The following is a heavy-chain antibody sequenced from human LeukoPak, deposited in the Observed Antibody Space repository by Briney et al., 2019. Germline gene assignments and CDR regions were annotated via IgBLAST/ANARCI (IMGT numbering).Heavy chain of an antibody. V-gene: IGHV4-4*07. J-gene: IGHJ6*02. CDR3: ARDASYQLPQYYYYGMDV. CDR1: GGSISSYY. D-gene: IGHD2-2*01. CDR2: IYTSGST. Sequence: SSETLSLTCTVSGGSISSYYWSWIRQPAGKGLEWIGRIYTSGSTNYNPSLKSRVTMSVDTSKNQFSLKLSSVTAADTAVYYCARDASYQLPQYYYYGMDVWGQGTTVTVSS.